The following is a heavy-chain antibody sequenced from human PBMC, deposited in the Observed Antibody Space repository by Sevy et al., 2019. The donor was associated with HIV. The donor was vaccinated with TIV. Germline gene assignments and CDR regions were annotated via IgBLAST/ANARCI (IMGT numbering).Heavy chain of an antibody. CDR1: TFTFGHYA. CDR2: ISYEGSNE. V-gene: IGHV3-30*04. D-gene: IGHD3-16*01. Sequence: GGSLRLSCAASTFTFGHYAMHWVRQAPGKGLQWVAGISYEGSNEYYTDSVKGRFTISRDNSKNTLNLEMNNLRVADTALYYCARDWGTPPTAILYYFDFWGQGIPVTVSS. J-gene: IGHJ4*02. CDR3: ARDWGTPPTAILYYFDF.